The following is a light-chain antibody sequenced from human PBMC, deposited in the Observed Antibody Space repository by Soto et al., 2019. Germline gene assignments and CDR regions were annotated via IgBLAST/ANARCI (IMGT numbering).Light chain of an antibody. CDR1: QNLGTLY. J-gene: IGKJ1*01. V-gene: IGKV3-20*01. CDR2: SAS. CDR3: QQYAGSPRT. Sequence: EIVLTPSRSSLYLSPGEGGTLSRSPSQNLGTLYLAWFQQKSGQAPRLLIYSASRRATGIPDRFTGSGSGTDFTLTINRVEPEDFAVDFCQQYAGSPRTFGQGTKVDI.